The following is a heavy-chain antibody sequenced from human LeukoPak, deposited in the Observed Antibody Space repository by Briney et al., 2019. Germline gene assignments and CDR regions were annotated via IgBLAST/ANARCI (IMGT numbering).Heavy chain of an antibody. J-gene: IGHJ5*02. V-gene: IGHV1-24*01. CDR3: ARVMQFTIFGVVIPRWFDP. CDR2: FDPEDGET. D-gene: IGHD3-3*01. CDR1: GYTLTELS. Sequence: GASVKVSCKVSGYTLTELSMHRVRQAPGKGLEWMGGFDPEDGETIYAQKFQGRVTMTEDTSTDTAYMELRSLRSDDTAVYYCARVMQFTIFGVVIPRWFDPWGQGTLVTVSS.